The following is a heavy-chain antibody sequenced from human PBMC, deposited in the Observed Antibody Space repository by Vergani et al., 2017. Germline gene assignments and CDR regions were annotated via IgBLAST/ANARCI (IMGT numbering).Heavy chain of an antibody. Sequence: EVQLLESGGSLKQPGGSLKLSCAASGFTFSGSAMHWVRQASGKGLEWVGRIRSKANSYATAYAASVKGRFTISRDDSKNMAYLQMSSLKSHDTAVYYCTTTYYDGSGYYRAYFDYWGLGALVTVSS. J-gene: IGHJ4*02. CDR3: TTTYYDGSGYYRAYFDY. V-gene: IGHV3-73*01. D-gene: IGHD3-22*01. CDR1: GFTFSGSA. CDR2: IRSKANSYAT.